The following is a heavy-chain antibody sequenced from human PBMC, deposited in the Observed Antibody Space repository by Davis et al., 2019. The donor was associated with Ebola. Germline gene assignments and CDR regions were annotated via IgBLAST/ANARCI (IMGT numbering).Heavy chain of an antibody. CDR1: GGSIRSSNW. CDR3: ARLTVVVEPAAIVWFGP. CDR2: IYHSGIT. J-gene: IGHJ5*02. Sequence: MPSETLSLTCAVSGGSIRSSNWWRWVRQPPGKGLEWIGEIYHSGITNYNPSLKSRVTMSLDKSKNQFSLKLKSVTAADTAVYYCARLTVVVEPAAIVWFGPWGQGTLVTVSS. D-gene: IGHD2-2*02. V-gene: IGHV4-4*02.